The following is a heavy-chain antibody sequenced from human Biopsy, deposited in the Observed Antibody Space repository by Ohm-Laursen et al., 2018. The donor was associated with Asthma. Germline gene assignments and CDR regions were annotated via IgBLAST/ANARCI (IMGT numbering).Heavy chain of an antibody. Sequence: SLGLSCAASGFTFSTYGMHWVRQAPGKGLEWVAYIAWDGINSYYADSVKGRFTISRDNSRNTLYLQKNSLRADDTAVYYCARAGESDLVGGLDVWGHGTTVIVS. D-gene: IGHD2-21*01. CDR3: ARAGESDLVGGLDV. V-gene: IGHV3-30*03. CDR2: IAWDGINS. J-gene: IGHJ6*02. CDR1: GFTFSTYG.